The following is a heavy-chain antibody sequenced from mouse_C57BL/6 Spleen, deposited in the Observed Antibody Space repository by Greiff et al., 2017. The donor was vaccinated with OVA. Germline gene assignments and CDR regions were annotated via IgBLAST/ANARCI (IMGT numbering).Heavy chain of an antibody. CDR2: ISSGGSYT. CDR1: GFTFSSYG. V-gene: IGHV5-6*01. CDR3: ARQGGLLDY. Sequence: EVKLMESGGDLVKPGGSLKLSCAASGFTFSSYGMSWVRQTPDKRLEWVATISSGGSYTYYPDSVKGRFTISRDNAKNTLYLQMSSLKSEDTAMYYCARQGGLLDYWGQGTTLTVSS. D-gene: IGHD2-2*01. J-gene: IGHJ2*01.